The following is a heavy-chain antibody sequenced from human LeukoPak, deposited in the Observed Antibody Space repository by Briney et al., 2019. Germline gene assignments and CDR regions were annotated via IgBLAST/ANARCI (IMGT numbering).Heavy chain of an antibody. J-gene: IGHJ4*02. D-gene: IGHD4-17*01. V-gene: IGHV3-9*01. CDR3: ARDYADYVGYFFFDY. CDR1: GFNFDDYA. Sequence: GRSLRLSCAASGFNFDDYAMHWVRQVAGKGLEWVSGITWNSVTIGYADSVKGRFTISRDNSQNTLYLQMNSLRAEDTAVYYCARDYADYVGYFFFDYWGQGTLVTVSS. CDR2: ITWNSVTI.